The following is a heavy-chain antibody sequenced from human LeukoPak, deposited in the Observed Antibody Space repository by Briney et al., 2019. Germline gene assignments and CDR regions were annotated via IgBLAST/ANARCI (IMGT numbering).Heavy chain of an antibody. Sequence: GGSLRLSCAASGFIFSSYSMNWVRQAPGKWLEWVSYIVSSSSTIYYADSVKGRFTISRDNAKNSLYLQMNTLRAEDTAVYYCARFPVGTVLGGVVILHYYYMDVWGKGTTVTVSS. CDR3: ARFPVGTVLGGVVILHYYYMDV. CDR1: GFIFSSYS. CDR2: IVSSSSTI. J-gene: IGHJ6*03. D-gene: IGHD3-3*01. V-gene: IGHV3-48*01.